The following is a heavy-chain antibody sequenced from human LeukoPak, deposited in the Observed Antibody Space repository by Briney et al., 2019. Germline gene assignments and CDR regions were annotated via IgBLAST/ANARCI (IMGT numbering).Heavy chain of an antibody. CDR1: GYTLTELS. D-gene: IGHD3-22*01. V-gene: IGHV1-24*01. J-gene: IGHJ4*02. CDR2: SDPEDGET. Sequence: ASVKVSCKVSGYTLTELSMHWVRQAPGKGLEWMGGSDPEDGETIYAQKFQGRVTMTEDTSTDTAYMELSSLRSEDTAVYYCATGKVVITTFDYWGQGTLVTVSS. CDR3: ATGKVVITTFDY.